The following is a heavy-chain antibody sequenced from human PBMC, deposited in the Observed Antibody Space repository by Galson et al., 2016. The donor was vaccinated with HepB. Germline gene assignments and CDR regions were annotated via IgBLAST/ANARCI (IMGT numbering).Heavy chain of an antibody. V-gene: IGHV3-21*01. CDR1: GFTFSTYT. Sequence: SLRLSCAASGFTFSTYTMNWVRQTPGKGLEWVSSISGSGSYLYYADSVKGRFTISRDNANNSLYLHLSSLRAEDTAVYYCSRDTRNVERPDLTYYYGMDVWGQGTTVTVSS. D-gene: IGHD1-1*01. J-gene: IGHJ6*02. CDR2: ISGSGSYL. CDR3: SRDTRNVERPDLTYYYGMDV.